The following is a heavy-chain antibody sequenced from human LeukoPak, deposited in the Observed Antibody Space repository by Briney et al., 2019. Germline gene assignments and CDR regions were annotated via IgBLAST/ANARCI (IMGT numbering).Heavy chain of an antibody. D-gene: IGHD2-15*01. CDR2: ISAYNSNT. CDR3: ARADIVVVVAADYYFDY. J-gene: IGHJ4*02. Sequence: EASVKVSCKASGYTFTSYGISWVRQAAGQGLEGMGWISAYNSNTNYAQKLQGRVTMTTDTSTSTAYMELRSLRSDDTAVYYCARADIVVVVAADYYFDYWGQGTLVTVSS. V-gene: IGHV1-18*01. CDR1: GYTFTSYG.